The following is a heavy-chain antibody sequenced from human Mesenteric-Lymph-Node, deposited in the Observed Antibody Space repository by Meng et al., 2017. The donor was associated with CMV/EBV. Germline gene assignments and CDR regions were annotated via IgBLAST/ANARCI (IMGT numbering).Heavy chain of an antibody. Sequence: SETLSLTCTVSGASINFYYWSWIRQSPGKGLEWIGSIYYSGSTNYNPSLKSRVTISVDTSKNQFSLKLSSVTAADTAVYFCANILVVGGKADLWGPGTLVTVSS. CDR3: ANILVVGGKADL. CDR2: IYYSGST. CDR1: GASINFYY. D-gene: IGHD2-15*01. J-gene: IGHJ4*01. V-gene: IGHV4-59*01.